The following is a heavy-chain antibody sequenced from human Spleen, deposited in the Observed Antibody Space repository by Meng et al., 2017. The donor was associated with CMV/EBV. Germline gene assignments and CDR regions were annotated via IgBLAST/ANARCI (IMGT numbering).Heavy chain of an antibody. J-gene: IGHJ4*02. D-gene: IGHD3-16*01. CDR3: GSREGGY. V-gene: IGHV3-21*01. CDR1: GFNFSPYS. CDR2: ISSSGYI. Sequence: GESLKISCVASGFNFSPYSMNWVRQAPGKGLEWVSSISSSGYIHYADSVKGRFTISRDNAKNSLYLEMNSLRVEDTAVYYCGSREGGYWGQGTLVTVSS.